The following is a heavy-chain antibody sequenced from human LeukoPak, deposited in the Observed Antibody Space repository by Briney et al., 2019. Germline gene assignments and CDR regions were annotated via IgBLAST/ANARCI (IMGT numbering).Heavy chain of an antibody. V-gene: IGHV3-23*01. Sequence: GGSLRLSCAASGFXFSRYAINWVRQAPGKGPEWVSAISGSGDDTYYADSVKGRFTISRDNSKNILYLQMNSLRAEDTALYYCAKNQGQWLVPVDYWGQGTLVTVSS. J-gene: IGHJ4*02. CDR1: GFXFSRYA. CDR3: AKNQGQWLVPVDY. D-gene: IGHD6-19*01. CDR2: ISGSGDDT.